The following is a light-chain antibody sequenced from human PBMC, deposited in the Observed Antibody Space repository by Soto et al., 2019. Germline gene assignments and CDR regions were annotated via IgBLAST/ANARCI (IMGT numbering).Light chain of an antibody. CDR1: SSDVGGYNY. J-gene: IGLJ7*01. Sequence: QSALTQPASVSGSPGQSITISCTGTSSDVGGYNYVSWYQQHPGKAPKLMIYEVSNRPSGVSNRFSGSKSGNTASLTISGLQAEDEADYYCSSYTSSSTAEFGGGTQLTVL. CDR2: EVS. CDR3: SSYTSSSTAE. V-gene: IGLV2-14*01.